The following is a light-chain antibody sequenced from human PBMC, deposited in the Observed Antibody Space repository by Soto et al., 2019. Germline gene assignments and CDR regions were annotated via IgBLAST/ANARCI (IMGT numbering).Light chain of an antibody. CDR2: AAS. J-gene: IGKJ4*01. CDR3: QQYYSYPFT. Sequence: DIQMTQSPSSLSASVGDRVTITCRASQSISSYLGWYQQKPGKAPKLLIYAASTLQSGVPSRFSGSGSGTDFTLTISCLQSEDFATYYCQQYYSYPFTFGGGTKV. CDR1: QSISSY. V-gene: IGKV1-17*01.